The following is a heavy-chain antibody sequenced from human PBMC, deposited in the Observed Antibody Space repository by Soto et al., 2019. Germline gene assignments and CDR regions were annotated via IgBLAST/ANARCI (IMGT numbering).Heavy chain of an antibody. J-gene: IGHJ6*02. V-gene: IGHV1-69*01. CDR3: AKGSGSYSGYYYYGMDV. Sequence: QVQLVQSGAEVKKPGASVKVSCKASGYTFSSYAISWVRQAPGQGLEWMGGIIPIFGTANYAQKFQGRVTITADESTSTAYMELSSLRSEDTAVYYCAKGSGSYSGYYYYGMDVWGQGTTVTVSS. CDR2: IIPIFGTA. CDR1: GYTFSSYA. D-gene: IGHD1-26*01.